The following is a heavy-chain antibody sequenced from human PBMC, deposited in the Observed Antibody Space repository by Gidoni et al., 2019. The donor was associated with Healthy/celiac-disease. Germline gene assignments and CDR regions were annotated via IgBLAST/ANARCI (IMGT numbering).Heavy chain of an antibody. D-gene: IGHD4-17*01. J-gene: IGHJ4*02. CDR1: GFTFSSSG. CDR3: ARAQIPDYGDYLGYFDY. Sequence: QVQLVESGGGVVQPGRSLRLSCAASGFTFSSSGMHWVRQAPGKGLEWVAVIWDDGSNKYYADSVKGRFTISRDNSKNTLYLQMNSLRAEDTAVYYCARAQIPDYGDYLGYFDYWGQGTLVTVSS. CDR2: IWDDGSNK. V-gene: IGHV3-33*01.